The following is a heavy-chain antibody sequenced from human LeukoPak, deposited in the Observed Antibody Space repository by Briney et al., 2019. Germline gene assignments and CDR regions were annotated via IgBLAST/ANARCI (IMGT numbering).Heavy chain of an antibody. V-gene: IGHV3-53*01. CDR1: GFTVSSNY. J-gene: IGHJ4*02. CDR2: TYSDSNT. Sequence: PGGSLRLSCAASGFTVSSNYMGWVRQTPGKGLEWVSITYSDSNTNYADSVKGRFTVSRDNSKNTLSLQMNSLRAEDTAVYYCAKGGWLVPDFVWGQGTLVTVSS. D-gene: IGHD6-19*01. CDR3: AKGGWLVPDFV.